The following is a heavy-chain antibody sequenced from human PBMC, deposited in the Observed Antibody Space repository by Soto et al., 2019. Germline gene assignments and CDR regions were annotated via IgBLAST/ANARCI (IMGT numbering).Heavy chain of an antibody. CDR1: GYTFTSYD. Sequence: QVQLVQSGAEVKKPGASVKVSCKASGYTFTSYDINWVRQATGQGLEWMGWMNPNSGNTGYAQKFKGRVTMTRNTSISTAYMELSSLRSEDTAVYYCATGGGSYLNYYYGMDVWGQGTTVTVSS. V-gene: IGHV1-8*01. CDR2: MNPNSGNT. CDR3: ATGGGSYLNYYYGMDV. J-gene: IGHJ6*02. D-gene: IGHD1-26*01.